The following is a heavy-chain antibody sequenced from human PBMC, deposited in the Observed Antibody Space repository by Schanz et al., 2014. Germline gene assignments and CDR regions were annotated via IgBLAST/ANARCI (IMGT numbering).Heavy chain of an antibody. J-gene: IGHJ4*02. V-gene: IGHV3-21*01. CDR1: GFTFSSYS. CDR2: ISSSSSYI. D-gene: IGHD1-1*01. CDR3: ARGTDWNLHY. Sequence: EVQLVESGGGLVKPGGSLRLSCAASGFTFSSYSMNWVRQAPGKGLEWVSSISSSSSYIYYADSVKGRFTVSRDNSKNTVYLQMNSLRAGDTAVYYCARGTDWNLHYWGQGALVTVSS.